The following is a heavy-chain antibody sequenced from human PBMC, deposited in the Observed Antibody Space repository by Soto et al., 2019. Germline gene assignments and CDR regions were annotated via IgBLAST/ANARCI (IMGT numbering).Heavy chain of an antibody. D-gene: IGHD2-15*01. CDR2: IYYSGST. Sequence: LETLSLTCPVSGGSISSYYWSWIRQPPGKGLEWIGYIYYSGSTNYNPSLKSRVTISVDTSKNQFSLKLSSVTAADTAVYYCARTYCSGGSCYYDYWGQGTLVTVSS. V-gene: IGHV4-59*08. CDR1: GGSISSYY. CDR3: ARTYCSGGSCYYDY. J-gene: IGHJ4*02.